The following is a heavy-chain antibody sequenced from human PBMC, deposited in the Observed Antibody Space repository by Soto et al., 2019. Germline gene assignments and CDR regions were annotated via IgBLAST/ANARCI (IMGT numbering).Heavy chain of an antibody. D-gene: IGHD3-10*01. CDR3: ARYYYGSGSWDY. CDR2: IIPIFGTA. Sequence: QVQLVQSGAEVKKPGSSVKVSCKASGGTFSSYAISWVRQAPGQGLEWMGGIIPIFGTANYAQKFQGRVTITADQSTNTAYIQLTSLRSENTAVYYCARYYYGSGSWDYWGQGTLVTVSS. J-gene: IGHJ4*02. CDR1: GGTFSSYA. V-gene: IGHV1-69*12.